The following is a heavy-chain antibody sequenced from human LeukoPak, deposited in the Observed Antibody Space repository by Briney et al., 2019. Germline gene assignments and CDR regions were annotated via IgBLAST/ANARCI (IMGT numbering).Heavy chain of an antibody. CDR2: INHSGTT. Sequence: SQTLSLTCAVYGGAFSGYYWSWIRQPPGQGLGWFGEINHSGTTNYNPSLKSRVTIPVDTSKNQFSLKLSSVTAADTAVYYCAREVAAAGMVYWGQGTLVSVSS. CDR3: AREVAAAGMVY. D-gene: IGHD6-13*01. J-gene: IGHJ4*02. V-gene: IGHV4-34*01. CDR1: GGAFSGYY.